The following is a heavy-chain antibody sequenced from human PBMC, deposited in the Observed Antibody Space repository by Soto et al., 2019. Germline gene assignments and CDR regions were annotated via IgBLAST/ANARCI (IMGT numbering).Heavy chain of an antibody. Sequence: QVQLVQSGAEVKKPVASVKVSCKASGYTFIHYYIHWVRQAPGHGLVRMAIINPNGGSTNYAEKLRGRVTVTSETSTTTVSMELNSLGSDDTAVYICARSLLQGDFWGQGTLVTVSS. V-gene: IGHV1-46*04. CDR3: ARSLLQGDF. D-gene: IGHD2-21*01. J-gene: IGHJ4*02. CDR2: INPNGGST. CDR1: GYTFIHYY.